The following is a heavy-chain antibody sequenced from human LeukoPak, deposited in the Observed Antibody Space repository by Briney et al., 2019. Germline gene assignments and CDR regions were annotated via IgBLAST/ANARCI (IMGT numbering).Heavy chain of an antibody. J-gene: IGHJ4*02. D-gene: IGHD3-3*01. V-gene: IGHV3-74*01. CDR2: INSDGSWT. Sequence: GGSLRLSCAASGNYWMHWVHQAPGKGLVWVSHINSDGSWTGYADSVKGRFTISKDIAKNTLYLQMNSLRAEDTGVYYCAKDHYWSIDYWGRGTLVTVSS. CDR3: AKDHYWSIDY. CDR1: GNYW.